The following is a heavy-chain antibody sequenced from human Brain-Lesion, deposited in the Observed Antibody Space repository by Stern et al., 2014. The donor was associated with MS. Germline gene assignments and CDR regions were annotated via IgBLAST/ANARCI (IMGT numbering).Heavy chain of an antibody. CDR2: IRWYSGTI. Sequence: VQLVQSGGDLVQPGRSLRLPCAAFGFTFDDYALPWVRQAPGQGLEWVAGIRWYSGTIGYADSVKGRFTTSRDNAYSSLYLQMNSLRPEDTALYYCARDITGSSAYFAYWGQGTLVTVSS. J-gene: IGHJ4*02. D-gene: IGHD1-14*01. CDR1: GFTFDDYA. CDR3: ARDITGSSAYFAY. V-gene: IGHV3-9*01.